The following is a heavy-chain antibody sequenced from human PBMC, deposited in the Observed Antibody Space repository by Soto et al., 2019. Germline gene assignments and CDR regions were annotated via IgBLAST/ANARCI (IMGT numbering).Heavy chain of an antibody. CDR3: ARQRVDTAMVSLSYYYYMDV. CDR2: IYPGDSDT. Sequence: GESLKISCKGSGYSFTSYWIGWVRQMPGKGLEWMGIIYPGDSDTRYSPSFQGQVTISADKSISTAYLQWSSLKASDTAMYYCARQRVDTAMVSLSYYYYMDVWGKGTTVTVSS. CDR1: GYSFTSYW. J-gene: IGHJ6*03. V-gene: IGHV5-51*01. D-gene: IGHD5-18*01.